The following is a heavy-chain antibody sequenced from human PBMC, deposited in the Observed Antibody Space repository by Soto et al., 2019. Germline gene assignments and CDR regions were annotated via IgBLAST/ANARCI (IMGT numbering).Heavy chain of an antibody. CDR2: IWYDGSNK. D-gene: IGHD4-17*01. Sequence: QVQLVESGGGVVQPGRSLRLSCAASGFTFSSYGMHWVRQAPGKGLEWVAVIWYDGSNKYYADSVKGRFTISRDNSKNKLYLQMNSLRAEDTAVYYCARNSMTTVTRYYFDYWGQGTLVTVSS. CDR3: ARNSMTTVTRYYFDY. CDR1: GFTFSSYG. J-gene: IGHJ4*02. V-gene: IGHV3-33*01.